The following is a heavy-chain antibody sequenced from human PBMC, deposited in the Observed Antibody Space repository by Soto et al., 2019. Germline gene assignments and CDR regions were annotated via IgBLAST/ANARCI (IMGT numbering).Heavy chain of an antibody. D-gene: IGHD6-13*01. CDR2: IIPIFGTA. V-gene: IGHV1-69*06. CDR3: ARGDSSSWYHSYYYGMDV. J-gene: IGHJ6*02. CDR1: GGTFSSYA. Sequence: GASVKVSCKASGGTFSSYAISWVRQAPGQGLEWMGGIIPIFGTANYAQKFQGRVTITADKSTSTAYMELSSLRSEDTAVYYCARGDSSSWYHSYYYGMDVWGQGTTVTVSS.